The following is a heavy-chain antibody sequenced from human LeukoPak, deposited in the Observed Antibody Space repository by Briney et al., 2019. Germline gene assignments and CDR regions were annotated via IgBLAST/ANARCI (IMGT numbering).Heavy chain of an antibody. D-gene: IGHD1-26*01. CDR2: IRYDGSNK. V-gene: IGHV3-30*02. Sequence: GGSLRLSCAASGFTFSSYGMHWVRQDPGKGLEWVAFIRYDGSNKYYADSVKGRFTISRDNSKNTLYLQMNSLRAEDTAVYYCAKGTVVGASFDYWGQGTLVTVPS. CDR1: GFTFSSYG. J-gene: IGHJ4*02. CDR3: AKGTVVGASFDY.